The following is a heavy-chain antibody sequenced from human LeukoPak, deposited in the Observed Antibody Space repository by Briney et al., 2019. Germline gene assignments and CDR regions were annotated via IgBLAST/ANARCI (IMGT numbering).Heavy chain of an antibody. CDR3: ASSLYYYYYGMDV. V-gene: IGHV1-18*01. CDR1: GYTFTSYG. Sequence: GASVKVSCKASGYTFTSYGISWVRQAPGQGLEWMGWISAYNGNTNYAQKLQGRVTMTTDTSTSTAYMELRSLRSDDTAVYYCASSLYYYYYGMDVWGQGTTVTVPS. CDR2: ISAYNGNT. J-gene: IGHJ6*02.